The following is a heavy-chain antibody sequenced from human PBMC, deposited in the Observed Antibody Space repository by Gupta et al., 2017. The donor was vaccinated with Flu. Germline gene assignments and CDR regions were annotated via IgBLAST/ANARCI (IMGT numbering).Heavy chain of an antibody. V-gene: IGHV4-4*02. J-gene: IGHJ4*02. CDR2: IFHSGST. CDR1: GDSISSRNW. D-gene: IGHD6-6*01. CDR3: VRQEWGAARPLDH. Sequence: QVHLQESGPGLVKPSGTLSLTCAVSGDSISSRNWWNWVRQPPGKGLEWVGEIFHSGSTNFNPSLKSRVTLSLDKSKNHFSLHLTSVTAADTAVYYCVRQEWGAARPLDHWGQGILVIVSS.